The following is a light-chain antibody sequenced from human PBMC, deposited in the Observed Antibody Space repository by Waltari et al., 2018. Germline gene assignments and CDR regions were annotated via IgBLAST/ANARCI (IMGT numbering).Light chain of an antibody. V-gene: IGLV6-57*03. CDR2: EDN. Sequence: NFMLTQPHSVSESPGKTVTISCTRSSGSIASNYVQWYQQRPGSAPTTVIYEDNQRPSVVPDRFSGSIDSSSNSASLTISGLKTEDEADYYCQSYDSSNNVFGSGTKVTVL. J-gene: IGLJ6*01. CDR3: QSYDSSNNV. CDR1: SGSIASNY.